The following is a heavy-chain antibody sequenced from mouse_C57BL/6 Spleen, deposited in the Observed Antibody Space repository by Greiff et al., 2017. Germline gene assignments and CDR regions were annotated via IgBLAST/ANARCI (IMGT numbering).Heavy chain of an antibody. V-gene: IGHV1-15*01. CDR3: TRPSYDGPFDY. D-gene: IGHD2-3*01. CDR2: IDPETGGT. J-gene: IGHJ2*01. CDR1: GYTFTDYE. Sequence: VQLQQSGAELVRPGASVTLSCKASGYTFTDYEMHWVKQTPVHGLEWIGAIDPETGGTAYNQKFKGKAILTADKSSSTAYMELRSLTSEDSAVYYCTRPSYDGPFDYWGQGTTLTVSS.